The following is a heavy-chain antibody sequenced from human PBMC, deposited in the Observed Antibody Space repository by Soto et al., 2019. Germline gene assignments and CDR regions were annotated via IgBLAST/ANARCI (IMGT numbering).Heavy chain of an antibody. CDR1: GFTFSSYA. Sequence: GGSLRLSCAASGFTFSSYAMSWVRQAPGKGLDWVSTISGSGGSTYYADSVKGRFTISRDNSKNTLYLQMNSLRAEDTALYYCARNGGGSGGSCPYWGQGTLVTVSS. V-gene: IGHV3-23*01. CDR3: ARNGGGSGGSCPY. J-gene: IGHJ4*02. D-gene: IGHD2-15*01. CDR2: ISGSGGST.